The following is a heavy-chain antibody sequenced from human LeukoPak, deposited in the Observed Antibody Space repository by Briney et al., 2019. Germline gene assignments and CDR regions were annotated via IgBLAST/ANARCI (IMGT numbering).Heavy chain of an antibody. D-gene: IGHD3-22*01. CDR1: GDSVSSNSAA. V-gene: IGHV6-1*01. Sequence: SQTLSLTCAISGDSVSSNSAAWNWIRQSPSRGLEWLERTYYRSKWYNDYAVSVKSRITINPDTSKNQFSLQLNSVTPEDTAVYYCARGGYYDSSGYYLLDYWGQGTPVTVSS. J-gene: IGHJ4*02. CDR2: TYYRSKWYN. CDR3: ARGGYYDSSGYYLLDY.